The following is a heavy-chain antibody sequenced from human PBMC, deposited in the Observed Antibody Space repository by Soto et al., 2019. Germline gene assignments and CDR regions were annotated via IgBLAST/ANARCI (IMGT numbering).Heavy chain of an antibody. J-gene: IGHJ4*02. CDR1: GFTFSDNW. CDR2: IEKDGGQK. D-gene: IGHD1-1*01. V-gene: IGHV3-7*05. CDR3: ARTGTTHY. Sequence: PGGSLRLSCAASGFTFSDNWMTWVRQAPGKGLEWVANIEKDGGQKYYVDSVKGRFTISRDNARNSVSLQLSSLRAEDTAVYYCARTGTTHYLGQGTLVTVSS.